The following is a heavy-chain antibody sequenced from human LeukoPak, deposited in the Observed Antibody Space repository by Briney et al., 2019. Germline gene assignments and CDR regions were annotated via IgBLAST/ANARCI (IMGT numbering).Heavy chain of an antibody. CDR1: GFTFRSYE. D-gene: IGHD3-22*01. CDR3: ARANYYDISGYDY. Sequence: PGGTLRLSCAASGFTFRSYEMNWVRQAPGKGLEWVSYITSSGNTIYYAESVKGRFTISRDNAKNSLYLQMNSLRAEDTSVYYCARANYYDISGYDYWGQGTLVTVSS. V-gene: IGHV3-48*03. J-gene: IGHJ4*02. CDR2: ITSSGNTI.